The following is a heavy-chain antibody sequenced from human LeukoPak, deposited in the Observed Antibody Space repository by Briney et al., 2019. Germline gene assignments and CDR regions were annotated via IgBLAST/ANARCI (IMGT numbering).Heavy chain of an antibody. Sequence: GGSLRLSCAASGFTFSNFGMNWVRQAPGKGLEWVTFIGNDGRNKKYADSVKGRFTISRDNSKNTLYLQMNSLSAEDTAVYYCAKDGALEMATINYFDYWGQGTLVTVSS. V-gene: IGHV3-30*02. CDR2: IGNDGRNK. CDR1: GFTFSNFG. D-gene: IGHD5-24*01. CDR3: AKDGALEMATINYFDY. J-gene: IGHJ4*02.